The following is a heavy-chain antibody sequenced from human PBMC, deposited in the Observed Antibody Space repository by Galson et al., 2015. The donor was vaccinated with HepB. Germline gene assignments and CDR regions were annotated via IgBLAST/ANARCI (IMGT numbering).Heavy chain of an antibody. J-gene: IGHJ6*02. V-gene: IGHV1-69*13. Sequence: SVKVSCKASGGTFSTYAISWVRQAPGHGLEWMGGIIPIFGTANYAQKFQGRVTITADESTSTAYMELSSLRSEDTAVYYCARDERPYCSGGSCPRIIYYYYGMDVWGQGTTVTVSS. CDR1: GGTFSTYA. CDR2: IIPIFGTA. CDR3: ARDERPYCSGGSCPRIIYYYYGMDV. D-gene: IGHD2-15*01.